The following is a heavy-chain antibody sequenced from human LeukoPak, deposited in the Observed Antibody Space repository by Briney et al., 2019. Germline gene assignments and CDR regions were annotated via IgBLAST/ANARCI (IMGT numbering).Heavy chain of an antibody. D-gene: IGHD6-19*01. J-gene: IGHJ4*02. CDR1: GYTFTSYY. V-gene: IGHV1-46*01. CDR3: ARTMQQWLVGAAGGDY. Sequence: ASVKVSCKASGYTFTSYYMHWVRQAPGQGLEWMGIINPSGGSTSYAQKFQGRVTMTRDTSTSTVYMELSSLRSDDTAVYYCARTMQQWLVGAAGGDYWGQGTLVTVSS. CDR2: INPSGGST.